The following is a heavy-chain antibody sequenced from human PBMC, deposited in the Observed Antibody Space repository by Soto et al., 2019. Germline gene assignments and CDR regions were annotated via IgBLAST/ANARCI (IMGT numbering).Heavy chain of an antibody. D-gene: IGHD6-13*01. CDR2: INHSGTT. J-gene: IGHJ6*02. CDR3: ARGRARAAARWGYGMDI. Sequence: QVHLQQWGAGLLNPSETLSLTCCASAGSFTGYFWTWIRQTTAKGLEWLGEINHSGTTNYNPSLKSRATISVDASRSQDSLEVNSLTAADSDVYYCARGRARAAARWGYGMDIWGQGTTVTV. CDR1: AGSFTGYF. V-gene: IGHV4-34*02.